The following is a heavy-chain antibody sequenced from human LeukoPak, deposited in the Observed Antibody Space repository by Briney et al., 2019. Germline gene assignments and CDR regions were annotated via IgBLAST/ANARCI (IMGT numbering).Heavy chain of an antibody. J-gene: IGHJ4*02. CDR3: ARGTSYSGATFLY. V-gene: IGHV4-59*01. Sequence: SETLSLTCTVSGGSISSFYWNWIRQPPGKGQEWIGYIYHSESTNYNPSLKGRVTISADTSKNQFSLKLSSVTAADTAVYYCARGTSYSGATFLYWGQGTLVTVSS. D-gene: IGHD1-26*01. CDR1: GGSISSFY. CDR2: IYHSEST.